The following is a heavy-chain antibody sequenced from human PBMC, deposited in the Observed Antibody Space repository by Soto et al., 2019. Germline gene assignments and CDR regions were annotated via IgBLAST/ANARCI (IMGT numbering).Heavy chain of an antibody. V-gene: IGHV3-23*01. CDR3: AKDKPAAGSQWLVPI. J-gene: IGHJ4*02. CDR2: ISHDGAST. Sequence: GGSLRLSCAASGFTFSSCAMTWVRQAPGMGLQWVSAISHDGASTYYADSVRGRFTISRDNSKNTLYLQLNSLGAEDTAVYYCAKDKPAAGSQWLVPIWGRGTLVTVSS. CDR1: GFTFSSCA. D-gene: IGHD6-19*01.